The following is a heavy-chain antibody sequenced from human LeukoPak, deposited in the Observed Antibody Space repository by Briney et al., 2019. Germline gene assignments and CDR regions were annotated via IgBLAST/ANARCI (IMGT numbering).Heavy chain of an antibody. D-gene: IGHD3-9*01. CDR3: ARLNDILTGALDDAFDI. CDR1: EFSVGSNY. J-gene: IGHJ3*02. Sequence: GGSLRLSCAASEFSVGSNYMTWVRQAPGKGLEWVSLIYSGGSTYYADSVKGRFTISRDNSKNTLYLQMNSLRAEDTAVYYCARLNDILTGALDDAFDIWGQGTMVTVSS. V-gene: IGHV3-66*01. CDR2: IYSGGST.